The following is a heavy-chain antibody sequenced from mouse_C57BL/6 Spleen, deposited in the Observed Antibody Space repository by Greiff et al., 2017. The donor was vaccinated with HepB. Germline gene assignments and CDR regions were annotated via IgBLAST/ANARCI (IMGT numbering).Heavy chain of an antibody. CDR1: GYTFTDYY. J-gene: IGHJ3*01. CDR3: ASYYGYGGFAY. CDR2: INPNNGGT. V-gene: IGHV1-26*01. Sequence: VQLQQSGPELVKPGASVKISCKASGYTFTDYYMNWVKQSHGKSLEWIGDINPNNGGTSYNQKFKGKATLTVDKSSSTAYMELRSLTSEDSAVYYCASYYGYGGFAYWGQGTLVTVSA. D-gene: IGHD2-2*01.